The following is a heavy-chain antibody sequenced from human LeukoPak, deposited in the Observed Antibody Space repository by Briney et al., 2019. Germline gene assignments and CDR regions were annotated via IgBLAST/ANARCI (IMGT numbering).Heavy chain of an antibody. J-gene: IGHJ3*02. CDR2: VFHSGSS. Sequence: SETLSLTCTVSGGSISSDYWTWIRQPPGKGLEWIGYVFHSGSSNYNPSLKSRVTTSVDTSKNQFSLKLSSVTAADTAVYYCARDAPLDSNDYYEALDIWGQGTMVTVSS. V-gene: IGHV4-59*01. CDR3: ARDAPLDSNDYYEALDI. CDR1: GGSISSDY. D-gene: IGHD3-22*01.